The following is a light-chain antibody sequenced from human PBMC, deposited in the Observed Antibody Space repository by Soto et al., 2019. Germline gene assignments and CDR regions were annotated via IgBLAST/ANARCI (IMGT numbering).Light chain of an antibody. CDR1: QIVSSSY. V-gene: IGKV3-20*01. CDR2: GAS. J-gene: IGKJ4*01. Sequence: EIVLTQSPGTLSLSPGERATLSCRASQIVSSSYLAWYQQKPGQAPRLLIYGASSRATGIPDRFSGSGSGTDFTLTISRLEPEDFAVYYCQQYGSSPPKITFGGGTKVDIK. CDR3: QQYGSSPPKIT.